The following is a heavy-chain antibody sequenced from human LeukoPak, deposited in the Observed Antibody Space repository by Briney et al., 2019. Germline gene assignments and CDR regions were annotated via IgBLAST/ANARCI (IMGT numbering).Heavy chain of an antibody. V-gene: IGHV4-31*03. CDR3: ARIRTIFGSSDY. CDR1: GGSISSGGYY. Sequence: SETLSLTCTVSGGSISSGGYYWSWIRQHPGKGLEWIGYIYYSGSTYYNPSLKSRVTISVDTSKNQFSLKLSSVTAADTAVYYCARIRTIFGSSDYWGQGTLVTVSS. J-gene: IGHJ4*02. CDR2: IYYSGST. D-gene: IGHD3-3*01.